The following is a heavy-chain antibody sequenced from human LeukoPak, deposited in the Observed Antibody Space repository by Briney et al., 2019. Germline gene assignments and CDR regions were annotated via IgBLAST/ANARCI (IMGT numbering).Heavy chain of an antibody. CDR2: INHSGST. D-gene: IGHD1-26*01. CDR1: GAPITRYY. Sequence: SETLSLTRTVSGAPITRYYWSWIRQPPGKGLEWIGEINHSGSTTYNPSLKSRVTISVDTSKNQFSLKVSSVTAADTAVYYCARVGLLLAPAHWGQGTLVTVSS. J-gene: IGHJ1*01. CDR3: ARVGLLLAPAH. V-gene: IGHV4-34*01.